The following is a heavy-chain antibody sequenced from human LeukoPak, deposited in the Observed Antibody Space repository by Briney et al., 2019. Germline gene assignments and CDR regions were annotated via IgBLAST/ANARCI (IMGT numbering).Heavy chain of an antibody. CDR2: FSISSDRI. Sequence: GGSLRLSCAASGFTFSTYSMNWVRQAPGKGLEWLSYFSISSDRILYADSVKGRFTISRDNAKNTLYLQMNSLRVEDTAVYYCAREHYGPDYWGHGTLVTVSS. CDR3: AREHYGPDY. V-gene: IGHV3-48*04. J-gene: IGHJ4*01. D-gene: IGHD4-17*01. CDR1: GFTFSTYS.